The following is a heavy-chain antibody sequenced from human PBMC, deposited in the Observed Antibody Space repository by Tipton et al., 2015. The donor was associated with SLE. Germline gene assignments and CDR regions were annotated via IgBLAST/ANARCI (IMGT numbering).Heavy chain of an antibody. Sequence: GSLRLSCTVSGSSISNYYWSWIRQPPGKGLEWIGNIYYSGSTNYNPSLKSRVTISVHTSKNQFSLRMSSVTAADTAVYYCARETPYYDFWSGYQDRRDSAYYFDLWGQGTLVTVSS. CDR2: IYYSGST. V-gene: IGHV4-59*01. D-gene: IGHD3-3*01. CDR1: GSSISNYY. J-gene: IGHJ4*02. CDR3: ARETPYYDFWSGYQDRRDSAYYFDL.